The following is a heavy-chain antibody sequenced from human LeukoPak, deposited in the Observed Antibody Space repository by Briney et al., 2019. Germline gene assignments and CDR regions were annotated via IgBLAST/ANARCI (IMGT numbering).Heavy chain of an antibody. CDR3: ARVLRWDLYYFDY. Sequence: ASVKVSCKASGYTFTGYYVHWVRQAPGQGLEWMGWINPNSGGTNYAQKFQGRVTMTRDTSISTAYMELSRLRSDDTAVYYCARVLRWDLYYFDYWGQGTLVTVSS. J-gene: IGHJ4*02. CDR1: GYTFTGYY. V-gene: IGHV1-2*02. CDR2: INPNSGGT. D-gene: IGHD2-21*01.